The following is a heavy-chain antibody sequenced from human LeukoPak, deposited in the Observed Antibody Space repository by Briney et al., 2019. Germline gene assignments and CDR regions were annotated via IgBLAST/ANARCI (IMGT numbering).Heavy chain of an antibody. V-gene: IGHV4-59*01. CDR3: ARVPKGYCSSTSCFGVGGYYYYMDV. J-gene: IGHJ6*03. D-gene: IGHD2-2*01. CDR2: IYYSGST. CDR1: GGSISSYY. Sequence: SETLSLTCTVSGGSISSYYWSWIRQPPGKGLEWIGYIYYSGSTNYSPSLKSRVTISVDTSKNQFSLKLSSVTAADTAVYYCARVPKGYCSSTSCFGVGGYYYYMDVWGKGTTVTVSS.